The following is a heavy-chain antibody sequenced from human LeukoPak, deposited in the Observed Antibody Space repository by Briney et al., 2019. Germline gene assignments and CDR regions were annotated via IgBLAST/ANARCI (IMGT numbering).Heavy chain of an antibody. D-gene: IGHD2-2*01. Sequence: GESLKVSCKASGYTFTGYYMHWVRQAPGQGLEWMGWINPNSGGINYAQKFQGRVTMTRDTSISTAYMELSRLRSDDTAVYYCARDSEVVPAAMLGYWGQGTLVTVSS. CDR1: GYTFTGYY. CDR3: ARDSEVVPAAMLGY. J-gene: IGHJ4*02. V-gene: IGHV1-2*02. CDR2: INPNSGGI.